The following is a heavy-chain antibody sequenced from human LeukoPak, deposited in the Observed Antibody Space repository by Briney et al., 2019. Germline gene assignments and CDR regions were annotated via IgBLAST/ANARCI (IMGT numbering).Heavy chain of an antibody. D-gene: IGHD3-3*01. CDR3: ASLFYFWSGYYPFDY. J-gene: IGHJ4*02. CDR2: IYTSGST. CDR1: GGSISSYY. Sequence: SETLSLTCTVSGGSISSYYWSWIRQPAGKGLEWIGRIYTSGSTNYNPSLKSRVTMSVDTSKNQFSLKLSSVTAADTAVYYCASLFYFWSGYYPFDYWGQGTLVTVSS. V-gene: IGHV4-4*07.